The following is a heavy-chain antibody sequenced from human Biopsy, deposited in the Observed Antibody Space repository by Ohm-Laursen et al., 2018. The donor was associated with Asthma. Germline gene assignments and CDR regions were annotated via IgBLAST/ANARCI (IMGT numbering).Heavy chain of an antibody. D-gene: IGHD2-2*01. J-gene: IGHJ4*02. CDR2: INSVVGTT. Sequence: ASVKVSCKSLGGTFNTYVIGWVRQAPGQGLEWMGGINSVVGTTTYPQKFQDRVTITADDSTSTVYMELSSLRSEDTAVYYCARKAGSCTSRTCYSLDFWGQGTLVTVSS. CDR3: ARKAGSCTSRTCYSLDF. CDR1: GGTFNTYV. V-gene: IGHV1-69*13.